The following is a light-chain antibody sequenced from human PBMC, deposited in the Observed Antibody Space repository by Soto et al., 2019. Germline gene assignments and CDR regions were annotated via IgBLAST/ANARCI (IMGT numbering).Light chain of an antibody. CDR2: DVS. V-gene: IGKV3-20*01. Sequence: DIVLTQSPGTLSLSPGERATLSCRSSQSVSSNYLAWYQQKPDQAPRLVIYDVSGRATGIPDRFSGSGSGTDFTLIISRLEPEDSAMYYCQQYGISPTFGQGTKVEIK. CDR1: QSVSSNY. CDR3: QQYGISPT. J-gene: IGKJ1*01.